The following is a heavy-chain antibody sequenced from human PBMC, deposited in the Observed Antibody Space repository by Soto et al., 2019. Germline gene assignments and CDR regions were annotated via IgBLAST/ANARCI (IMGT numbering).Heavy chain of an antibody. CDR1: GGTFSSYA. J-gene: IGHJ6*02. CDR2: IIPIFGTA. V-gene: IGHV1-69*06. D-gene: IGHD6-6*01. CDR3: ARAFQYSSSSVTYYYYGMDV. Sequence: SVKVSCKASGGTFSSYAISWVRLAPGQGLEWMGGIIPIFGTANYAQKFQGRVTITADKSTSTAYMELSSLRSEDTAVYYCARAFQYSSSSVTYYYYGMDVWGQGTTVTVSS.